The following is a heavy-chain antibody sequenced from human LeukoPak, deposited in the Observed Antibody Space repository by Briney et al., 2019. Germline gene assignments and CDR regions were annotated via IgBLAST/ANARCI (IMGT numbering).Heavy chain of an antibody. CDR2: IYYSGSTNYNT. J-gene: IGHJ3*02. CDR1: GGSISNYY. CDR3: ARGRYYDSSGYHHAFDI. Sequence: SETLSLTCTVSGGSISNYYWSWIRQPPGKGLEWIGYIYYSGSTNYNTNYNPSLKSRVTISVDTSKNQFSLKLSSVTAADTAVYYCARGRYYDSSGYHHAFDIWGQGTMVTVSS. V-gene: IGHV4-59*01. D-gene: IGHD3-22*01.